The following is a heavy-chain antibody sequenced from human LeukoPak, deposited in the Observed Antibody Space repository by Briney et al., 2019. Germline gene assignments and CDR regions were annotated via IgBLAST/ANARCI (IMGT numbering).Heavy chain of an antibody. Sequence: PGGSLRLSCAASGFTFSSYAMHWVRQAPGKGLEWVAVIWYDGSNKYYADSVKGRFTISRDNSKNTLYLQMNSLRAEDTAVYYCARDRERGDWYSYYFDYWGQGTLVTVSS. CDR1: GFTFSSYA. V-gene: IGHV3-33*08. J-gene: IGHJ4*02. CDR3: ARDRERGDWYSYYFDY. CDR2: IWYDGSNK. D-gene: IGHD2-21*02.